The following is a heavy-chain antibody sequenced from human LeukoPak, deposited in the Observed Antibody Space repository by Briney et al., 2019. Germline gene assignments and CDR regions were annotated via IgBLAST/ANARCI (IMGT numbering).Heavy chain of an antibody. Sequence: GGSLRLSCAASGFTFNDYYMSWIRQAPGKGLEWVSYISSSGSTIYYADSVKGRFTISRDNAKNSLYLQMNSLRAEDTAVYYCASGSVIGWYFDLWGRGTLVTVSS. CDR2: ISSSGSTI. J-gene: IGHJ2*01. V-gene: IGHV3-11*01. D-gene: IGHD2/OR15-2a*01. CDR1: GFTFNDYY. CDR3: ASGSVIGWYFDL.